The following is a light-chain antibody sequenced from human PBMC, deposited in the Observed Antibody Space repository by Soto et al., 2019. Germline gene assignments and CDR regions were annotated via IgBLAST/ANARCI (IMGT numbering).Light chain of an antibody. Sequence: AIQMTQSPSSPSASIGDRVTITCRASQGIRIDLAWYQQKPGKAPKLLIYAASTLETGVPSRFSGNGSGTTFTLTISSLQPEDFATYYCQQLDTDPYTFGQGTKLDI. J-gene: IGKJ2*01. V-gene: IGKV1-13*02. CDR1: QGIRID. CDR3: QQLDTDPYT. CDR2: AAS.